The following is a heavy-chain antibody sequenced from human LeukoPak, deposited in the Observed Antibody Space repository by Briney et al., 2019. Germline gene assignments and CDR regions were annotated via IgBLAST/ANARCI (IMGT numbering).Heavy chain of an antibody. CDR1: GYTFTGYY. Sequence: ASVKVSCKASGYTFTGYYMHWVRQAPGQGLEWMGWISAYNGNTNYAQKLQGRVTMTTDTSTSTAYMELRSLRSDDTAVYYCARDGCRYCSGGSWYPASYYYYMDVWGKGTTVTISS. V-gene: IGHV1-18*04. J-gene: IGHJ6*03. CDR2: ISAYNGNT. CDR3: ARDGCRYCSGGSWYPASYYYYMDV. D-gene: IGHD2-15*01.